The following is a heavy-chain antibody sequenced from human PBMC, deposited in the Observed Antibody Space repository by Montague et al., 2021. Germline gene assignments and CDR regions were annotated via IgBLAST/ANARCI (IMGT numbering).Heavy chain of an antibody. J-gene: IGHJ4*02. V-gene: IGHV4-31*03. D-gene: IGHD3-10*01. Sequence: TLSLTCTVSGGSISSGGYYWSWIRQLPGKGLEWIGYILYSGNTYYNPSLKSRVTISVDTSKNQFSLKLSSVTAADTAVYYCARAEDYYGSGSYLGFDYWGQGTLVTVSS. CDR2: ILYSGNT. CDR1: GGSISSGGYY. CDR3: ARAEDYYGSGSYLGFDY.